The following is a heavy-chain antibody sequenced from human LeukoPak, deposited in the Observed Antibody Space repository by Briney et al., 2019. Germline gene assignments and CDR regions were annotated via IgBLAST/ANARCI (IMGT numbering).Heavy chain of an antibody. CDR2: IYSGGST. CDR3: ARDLLAAAGY. CDR1: GFSVSSNY. Sequence: PGGSLRLSCAASGFSVSSNYMSWVRQAPGKGLEWVSVIYSGGSTYYADSVKGRFTISRDSSKNTLYLQMNSLRAEDTAVYYCARDLLAAAGYWGQGTLVTVSS. V-gene: IGHV3-66*02. J-gene: IGHJ4*02. D-gene: IGHD6-13*01.